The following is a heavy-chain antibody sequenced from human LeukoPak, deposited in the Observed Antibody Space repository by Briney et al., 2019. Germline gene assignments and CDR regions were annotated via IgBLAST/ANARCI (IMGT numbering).Heavy chain of an antibody. D-gene: IGHD6-6*01. J-gene: IGHJ4*02. CDR1: GFTFRSNS. Sequence: GGSQRLSCEASGFTFRSNSMSWVRQTPGKGLEWVSSISGSGDDTYYADSVWGRFTLSRDNSKNTLYLQMNSLSTEDTGLYYCARGAIAARRFDSWGQGTLVTVSS. CDR2: ISGSGDDT. V-gene: IGHV3-23*01. CDR3: ARGAIAARRFDS.